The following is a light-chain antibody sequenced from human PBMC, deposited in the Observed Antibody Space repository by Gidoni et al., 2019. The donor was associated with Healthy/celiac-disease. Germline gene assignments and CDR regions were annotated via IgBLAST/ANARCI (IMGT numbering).Light chain of an antibody. CDR1: QSISSY. CDR2: AAS. J-gene: IGKJ4*01. Sequence: DIQMTQSPSSLSASVGDRVTITCRASQSISSYLNWYQQKPGKAPKLLIYAASSLQSGVPSRFSGSGSGTEFTLTISSLQPEDFATYYCQQSYSTLVTVXGXTKVEIK. V-gene: IGKV1-39*01. CDR3: QQSYSTLVT.